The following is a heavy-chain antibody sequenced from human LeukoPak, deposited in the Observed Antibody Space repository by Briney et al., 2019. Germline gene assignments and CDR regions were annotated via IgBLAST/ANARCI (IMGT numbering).Heavy chain of an antibody. D-gene: IGHD6-19*01. CDR3: ARAVAGRLDY. Sequence: SQTPSLTCAISGDSVSSNSVAWTWIGQSPSRGXXWLGSTYYRSKWYNDDAVSVKSRITINPDTSKNQFSLQLNSVTPEDTAVYYCARAVAGRLDYWGQGTLVTVYS. V-gene: IGHV6-1*01. J-gene: IGHJ4*02. CDR1: GDSVSSNSVA. CDR2: TYYRSKWYN.